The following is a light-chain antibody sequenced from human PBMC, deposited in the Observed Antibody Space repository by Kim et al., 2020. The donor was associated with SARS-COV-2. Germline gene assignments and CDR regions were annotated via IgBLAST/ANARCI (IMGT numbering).Light chain of an antibody. Sequence: DIQMTQSPSTLSASVGDRVTITCRASQSISTWLAWYQQKPGKAPKLLIYDASSLESGVPSRFSGSGSGTEFTLTISSLQPDDFATYYCQQYDNYSWTFAQGTKVDIK. CDR1: QSISTW. CDR2: DAS. CDR3: QQYDNYSWT. J-gene: IGKJ1*01. V-gene: IGKV1-5*01.